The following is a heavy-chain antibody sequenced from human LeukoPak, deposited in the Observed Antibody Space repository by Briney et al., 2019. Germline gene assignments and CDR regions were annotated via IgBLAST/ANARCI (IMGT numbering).Heavy chain of an antibody. V-gene: IGHV4-59*01. J-gene: IGHJ5*02. CDR3: ARESRGIAAAANWFDP. Sequence: SETLSLTCTVSGGSISSYYWSWVRQPPGKGLEWIGYIYYSGSTNYNPSLKSRVTISVDTSKNQFSLKLSSVTAADTAVYYCARESRGIAAAANWFDPWGQGTLVTVSS. D-gene: IGHD6-13*01. CDR2: IYYSGST. CDR1: GGSISSYY.